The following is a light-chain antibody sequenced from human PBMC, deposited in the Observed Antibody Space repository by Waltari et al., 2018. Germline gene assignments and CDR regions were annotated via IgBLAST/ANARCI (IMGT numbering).Light chain of an antibody. CDR3: HQYYSIPYT. J-gene: IGKJ2*01. CDR2: WAS. CDR1: QSVFSSSYNKHD. Sequence: DIVMTQSPDSLSVSLGERATINCKSSQSVFSSSYNKHDLAWYQQKPGQPPKLLIYWASTRESGVPDRFSGSGSGTDFTLTISSLQAEDVAVYYCHQYYSIPYTFGQGTKLEVK. V-gene: IGKV4-1*01.